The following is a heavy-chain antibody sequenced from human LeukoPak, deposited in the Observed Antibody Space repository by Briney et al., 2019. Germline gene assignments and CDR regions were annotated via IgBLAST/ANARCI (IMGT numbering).Heavy chain of an antibody. CDR1: GYTFTSYG. J-gene: IGHJ4*02. CDR3: ARDSSPYYDFWSGGVYFDY. CDR2: ISAYNGNT. V-gene: IGHV1-18*01. Sequence: ASVKVSCKASGYTFTSYGISWVRQAPGQGLEWMGWISAYNGNTNYAQKLQGRVTMTTDTSTSTAYMELRSLRSDDTAVYYCARDSSPYYDFWSGGVYFDYWDQGTLVTVSS. D-gene: IGHD3-3*01.